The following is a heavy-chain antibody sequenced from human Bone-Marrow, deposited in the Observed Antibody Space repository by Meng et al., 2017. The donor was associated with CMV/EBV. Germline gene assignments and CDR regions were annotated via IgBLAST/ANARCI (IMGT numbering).Heavy chain of an antibody. CDR1: GCSFSTYS. CDR2: ISSGREDI. V-gene: IGHV3-21*06. J-gene: IGHJ4*02. CDR3: AREVYGGYTDY. D-gene: IGHD4-23*01. Sequence: EGYGCSFSTYSMNWLRQGQGKGLEGVSGISSGREDIKNGESVKGRFTISRDNAKNTLFLQMNSLRVEDTAVYYCAREVYGGYTDYWGQGSLVTVSS.